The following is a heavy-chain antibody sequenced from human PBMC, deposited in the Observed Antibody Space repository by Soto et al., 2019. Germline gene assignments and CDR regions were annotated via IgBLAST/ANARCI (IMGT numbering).Heavy chain of an antibody. CDR3: ARGHQHSTGRAI. J-gene: IGHJ4*02. Sequence: SETLSLTCTVSGASLTSYYWTWIRQPPGKGLEWIGYIYYSGSTNYNPSLESRISISVDTAKNQFSLNLSPVTAADTAIYYCARGHQHSTGRAIWGQGIPVTVSS. D-gene: IGHD1-1*01. CDR1: GASLTSYY. CDR2: IYYSGST. V-gene: IGHV4-59*12.